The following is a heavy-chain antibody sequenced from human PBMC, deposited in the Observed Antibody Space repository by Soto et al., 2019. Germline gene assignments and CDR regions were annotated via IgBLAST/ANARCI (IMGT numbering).Heavy chain of an antibody. V-gene: IGHV4-59*01. J-gene: IGHJ3*02. Sequence: SETLSLTCPVSGCSISSYYWSWIRQPPGKGLEWIGYIYYSGSTNYNPSLKGRVTISVDTSKNQFSLKLSSVTAADTAVYYCAGYSSSWYSDAFDIWGQGTMVTVSS. CDR1: GCSISSYY. D-gene: IGHD6-13*01. CDR3: AGYSSSWYSDAFDI. CDR2: IYYSGST.